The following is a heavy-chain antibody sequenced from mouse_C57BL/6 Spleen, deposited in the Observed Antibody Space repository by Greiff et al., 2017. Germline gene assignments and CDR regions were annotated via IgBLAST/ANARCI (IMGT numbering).Heavy chain of an antibody. CDR2: ISSGSSTI. CDR1: GFTFSDYG. J-gene: IGHJ2*01. CDR3: ARGLGKGYFDY. V-gene: IGHV5-17*01. D-gene: IGHD3-3*01. Sequence: EVKLVESGGGLVKPGGSLKLSCAASGFTFSDYGMHWVRQAPETGLEWVAYISSGSSTIYYADTVKGRFTISRDNAKNTLFLQMTSLRSEDTAMYYCARGLGKGYFDYWGQGTTLTVSS.